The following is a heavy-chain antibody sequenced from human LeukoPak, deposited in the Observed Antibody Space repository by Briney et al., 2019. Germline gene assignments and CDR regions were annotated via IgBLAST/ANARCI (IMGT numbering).Heavy chain of an antibody. CDR1: GGSISSSTHY. CDR2: MYNSGSI. J-gene: IGHJ3*02. V-gene: IGHV4-39*01. Sequence: PSETLSLTCTVPGGSISSSTHYWGWIRQSPGKGLEWIGSMYNSGSISYNPSLRSRVTITVDTSKNQFSLNFNSVTAADTALYFCARNEASGYFDIWGQGTMVTVSS. D-gene: IGHD3-22*01. CDR3: ARNEASGYFDI.